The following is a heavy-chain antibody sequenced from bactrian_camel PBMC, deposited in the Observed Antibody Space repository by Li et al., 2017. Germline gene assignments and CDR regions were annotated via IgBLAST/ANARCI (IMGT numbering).Heavy chain of an antibody. CDR1: GFTFSSYA. V-gene: IGHV3S7*01. CDR2: IYTADGSST. J-gene: IGHJ4*01. D-gene: IGHD5*01. CDR3: GLGYGSTFTEFDL. Sequence: GLVQPGGSLRLSCAASGFTFSSYAMSWVRQAPGKGLEWVSTIYTADGSSTYYADSVKGRFTISRDNAKNTLYLQMNSLKPEDTAMYYCGLGYGSTFTEFDLWGQGTQVTVS.